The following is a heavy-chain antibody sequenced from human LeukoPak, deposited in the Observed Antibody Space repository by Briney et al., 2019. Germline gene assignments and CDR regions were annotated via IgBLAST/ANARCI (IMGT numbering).Heavy chain of an antibody. V-gene: IGHV3-33*01. D-gene: IGHD6-19*01. CDR3: ARERQWLATDAFDI. CDR2: IWYDGSNK. CDR1: GFTFSSYG. Sequence: GGSLRLSCAASGFTFSSYGMHWVRQAPGKGLEWVAVIWYDGSNKYYADSVKGRFTISRDNSKNTLYLQMNSLRVEDTAVYYCARERQWLATDAFDIWGQGTMVTVSS. J-gene: IGHJ3*02.